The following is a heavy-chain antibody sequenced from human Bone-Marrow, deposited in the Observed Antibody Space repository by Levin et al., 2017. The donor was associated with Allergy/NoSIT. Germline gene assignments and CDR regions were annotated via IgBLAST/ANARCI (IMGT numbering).Heavy chain of an antibody. J-gene: IGHJ4*02. CDR3: SRDSLTGSYFGRNFDH. CDR1: RYAFITYG. D-gene: IGHD1-26*01. CDR2: ISPDNGDT. V-gene: IGHV1-18*01. Sequence: GESLKISCKASRYAFITYGMSWVRQAPGQGLEWMGWISPDNGDTNYGHYFQGRLTMTTDTSTSTAYMELRNLRTDDTAVYYCSRDSLTGSYFGRNFDHWGQGTLVTVSS.